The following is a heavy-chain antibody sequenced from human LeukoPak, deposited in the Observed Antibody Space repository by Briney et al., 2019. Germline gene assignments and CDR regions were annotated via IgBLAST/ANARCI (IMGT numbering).Heavy chain of an antibody. D-gene: IGHD3-16*01. J-gene: IGHJ6*03. CDR1: GGSISNSNYY. CDR2: TYYRGST. Sequence: SETLSLTCTVSGGSISNSNYYWGWIRQPPGKGLEWIGSTYYRGSTYYIPSLKSRVTISVDTSKNQFSLKLSSVTAADTAVYYCARSAWGNSYYMDVWGKGTTVTISS. V-gene: IGHV4-39*01. CDR3: ARSAWGNSYYMDV.